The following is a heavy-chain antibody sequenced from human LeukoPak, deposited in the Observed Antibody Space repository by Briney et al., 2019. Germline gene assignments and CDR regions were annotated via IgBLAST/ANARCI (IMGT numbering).Heavy chain of an antibody. CDR3: ARGPGYSYGQSVLDY. V-gene: IGHV4-59*01. CDR2: IYYSGST. Sequence: PSETLSLTCTVSGGSISSYYWSWIRQPPGKGLEWIGYIYYSGSTNYNPSLKSRVIISVDTSKNQFSLKLSSVTAADTAVYYCARGPGYSYGQSVLDYWGQGTLVTVSS. D-gene: IGHD5-18*01. CDR1: GGSISSYY. J-gene: IGHJ4*02.